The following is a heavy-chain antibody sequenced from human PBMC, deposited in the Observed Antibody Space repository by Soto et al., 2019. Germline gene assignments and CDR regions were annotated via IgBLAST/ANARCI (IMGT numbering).Heavy chain of an antibody. CDR1: GFTFSSYA. J-gene: IGHJ3*02. CDR2: ISGSGGST. D-gene: IGHD6-19*01. V-gene: IGHV3-23*01. CDR3: TRRKPDIMGSGRSDAFDI. Sequence: GGSLRLSCAASGFTFSSYAMSWVRQAPGKGLEWVSAISGSGGSTYYADSVKGRFTISRDNSKNTLYLQMNSLKTEDTAVYYCTRRKPDIMGSGRSDAFDIWGQGTMVNLSS.